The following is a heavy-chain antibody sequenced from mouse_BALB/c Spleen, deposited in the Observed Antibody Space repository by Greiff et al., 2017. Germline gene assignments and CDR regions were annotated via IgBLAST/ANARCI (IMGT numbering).Heavy chain of an antibody. D-gene: IGHD2-1*01. J-gene: IGHJ3*01. Sequence: EVQRVESGGDLVKPGGSLKLSCAASGFTFSSYGMSWVRQTPDKRLEWVATISSGGSYTYYPDSVKGRFTFSRDNAKNTLYLQMSSLKSEDTAMYYCARWDGNWLAYWGQGTLVTVSA. CDR1: GFTFSSYG. CDR3: ARWDGNWLAY. CDR2: ISSGGSYT. V-gene: IGHV5-6*01.